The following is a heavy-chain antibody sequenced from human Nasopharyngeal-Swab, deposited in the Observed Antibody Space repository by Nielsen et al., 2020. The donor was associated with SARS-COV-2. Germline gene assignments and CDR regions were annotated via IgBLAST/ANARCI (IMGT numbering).Heavy chain of an antibody. CDR1: GFTFSSYA. CDR2: ISYDGSNK. CDR3: AAGLTTVTRY. Sequence: GGSLRLSCAASGFTFSSYAMHWVRQAPGKGLEWVAVISYDGSNKYYADSVKGRFTISRDNSKNTLYLQMNSLGAEDTAAYYCAAGLTTVTRYWGQGILVTVSS. J-gene: IGHJ4*02. D-gene: IGHD4-17*01. V-gene: IGHV3-30-3*01.